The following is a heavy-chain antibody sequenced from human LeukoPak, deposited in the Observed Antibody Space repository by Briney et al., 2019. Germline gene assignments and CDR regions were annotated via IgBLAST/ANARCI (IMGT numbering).Heavy chain of an antibody. V-gene: IGHV1-69*05. D-gene: IGHD6-13*01. CDR1: GDTFSTYA. Sequence: ASVKVSCRASGDTFSTYAISWVRQAPGQGLEWMGEIIPLFDTANYAQKFQGRVTITTDESTSAAYLDLSSLRSEDTAVYYCAARLWRHGSSLWGFDYWGQGTLVTVSS. J-gene: IGHJ4*02. CDR3: AARLWRHGSSLWGFDY. CDR2: IIPLFDTA.